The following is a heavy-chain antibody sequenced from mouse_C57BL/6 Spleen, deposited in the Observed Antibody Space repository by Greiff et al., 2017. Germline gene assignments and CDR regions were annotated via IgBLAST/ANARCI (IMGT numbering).Heavy chain of an antibody. Sequence: QVQLKESGAELARPGASVKLSCKASGYTFTSYGISWVKQRTGQGLEWIGEIYPRSGNTSYNEKFKGKATLTADKSSSTAYMELRSLTSEDSAVYFCARGEYQSYFDYWGQGTTLTVSS. CDR1: GYTFTSYG. D-gene: IGHD2-10*02. J-gene: IGHJ2*01. V-gene: IGHV1-81*01. CDR3: ARGEYQSYFDY. CDR2: IYPRSGNT.